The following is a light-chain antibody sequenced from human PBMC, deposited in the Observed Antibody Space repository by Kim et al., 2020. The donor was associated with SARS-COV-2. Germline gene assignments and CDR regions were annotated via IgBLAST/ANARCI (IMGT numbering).Light chain of an antibody. CDR1: NVGNKC. Sequence: VPPGQRVTIPCSGNNVGNKCAFWYQLRPDHSPTLVIYQESKRPSGISGRFSGSNSGNTATLTISETQPDDEADYYCQAWDTFNVVFGGGTQLTVL. CDR3: QAWDTFNVV. V-gene: IGLV3-1*01. CDR2: QES. J-gene: IGLJ2*01.